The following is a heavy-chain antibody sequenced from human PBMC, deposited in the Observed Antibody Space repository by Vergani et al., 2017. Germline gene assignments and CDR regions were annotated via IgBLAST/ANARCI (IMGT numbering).Heavy chain of an antibody. CDR1: GFTLSNYD. V-gene: IGHV3-30*02. J-gene: IGHJ4*02. CDR3: AKHFRGWGIDY. D-gene: IGHD3-16*01. Sequence: QVQLVESGGGVVERGGSLRLSCATSGFTLSNYDMQWIRQGPGKGLEFVAFIQFDGSNQYYADSVTGRFTLSRDFSKNTLYLQMNSLRTDDTATYYCAKHFRGWGIDYWGQGTQVIVSS. CDR2: IQFDGSNQ.